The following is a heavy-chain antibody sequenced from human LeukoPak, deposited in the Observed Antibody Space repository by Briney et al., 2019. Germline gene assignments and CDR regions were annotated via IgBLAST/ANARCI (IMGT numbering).Heavy chain of an antibody. Sequence: GGSLRLSCAASGFTFSGYGMHWVRQAPGKGLEWVAVIWYDGSNKYYADSVKGRFTISRDNSKNTLYLQMNSLRAEDTAVYYCARGALGYCSSTSCYSWDYFDYWGQGTLVTVSS. CDR3: ARGALGYCSSTSCYSWDYFDY. V-gene: IGHV3-33*01. CDR2: IWYDGSNK. D-gene: IGHD2-2*02. J-gene: IGHJ4*02. CDR1: GFTFSGYG.